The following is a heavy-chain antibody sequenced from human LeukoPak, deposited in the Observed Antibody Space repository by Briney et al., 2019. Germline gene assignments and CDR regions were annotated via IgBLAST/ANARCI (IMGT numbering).Heavy chain of an antibody. CDR3: ARDQYDTWSRRGNFDS. J-gene: IGHJ4*02. D-gene: IGHD3-3*01. CDR2: IKLDGSEK. V-gene: IGHV3-7*03. CDR1: GFSFSTYA. Sequence: GGSLRLSCAASGFSFSTYAMSWVRLAPGKGLEWEANIKLDGSEKNYVDSVKGRFTISTDNTKNSLYLQMNSLRVEDTAVFYCARDQYDTWSRRGNFDSWGQGTLVIVSS.